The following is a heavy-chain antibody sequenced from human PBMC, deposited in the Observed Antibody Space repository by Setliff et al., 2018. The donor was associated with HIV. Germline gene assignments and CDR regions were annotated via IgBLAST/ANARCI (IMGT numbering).Heavy chain of an antibody. V-gene: IGHV3-11*04. CDR1: GFTFSDYY. CDR2: ISSSSTI. J-gene: IGHJ4*02. Sequence: PGGSLRLSCAASGFTFSDYYMNWVRQAPGKGLEWVSSISSSSTIYYADSVKGRFTISRDNAKNSLYLEMNSLRAEETAVYYCARDLRSSHGSPNYFDYWGRGALVTVSS. CDR3: ARDLRSSHGSPNYFDY. D-gene: IGHD2-15*01.